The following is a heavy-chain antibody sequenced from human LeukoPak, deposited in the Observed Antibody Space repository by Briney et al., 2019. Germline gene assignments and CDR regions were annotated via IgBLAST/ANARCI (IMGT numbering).Heavy chain of an antibody. Sequence: GGSVRLSRAACGFIFSSYAMHWVRQARGKGLEDVSAISSNGGSTYYANSVKGRFTISRDNSKNTLYLQMGSLRAEDMAVYYCARGEIPGAFDIWGQGAMVTVSS. CDR3: ARGEIPGAFDI. J-gene: IGHJ3*02. CDR2: ISSNGGST. V-gene: IGHV3-64*01. D-gene: IGHD5-24*01. CDR1: GFIFSSYA.